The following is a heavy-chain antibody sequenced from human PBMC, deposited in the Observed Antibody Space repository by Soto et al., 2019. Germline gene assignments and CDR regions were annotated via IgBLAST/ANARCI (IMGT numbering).Heavy chain of an antibody. CDR1: WDSLSSNSAA. CDR2: TYYRSKWYN. Sequence: PRQTLSLPCAISWDSLSSNSAAWNWIRPSPSRGLEWLGMTYYRSKWYNDYAVSVKSRVTINPDTSKNQLSLQLNAVTPEDKALYFCARTRRQLVTDAFDIWGQGTMVTVSS. J-gene: IGHJ3*02. V-gene: IGHV6-1*01. CDR3: ARTRRQLVTDAFDI. D-gene: IGHD6-13*01.